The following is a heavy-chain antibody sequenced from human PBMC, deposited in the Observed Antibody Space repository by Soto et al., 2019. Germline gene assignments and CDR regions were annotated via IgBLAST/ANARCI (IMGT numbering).Heavy chain of an antibody. D-gene: IGHD2-2*03. CDR1: GFTFSGSA. CDR2: VRNKGNSYET. CDR3: AKEGGYCSSTSCYGRVYY. J-gene: IGHJ4*02. V-gene: IGHV3-73*01. Sequence: PGGSLRLSCAASGFTFSGSAMHWVRQASGKGLEWVGRVRNKGNSYETAFAASVKGRFSISRDDSKNTVYLQMNSLTTEDTAVYYCAKEGGYCSSTSCYGRVYYWGQGTLVTVSS.